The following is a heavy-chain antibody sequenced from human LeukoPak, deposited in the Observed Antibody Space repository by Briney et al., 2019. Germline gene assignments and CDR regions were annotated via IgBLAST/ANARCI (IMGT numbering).Heavy chain of an antibody. J-gene: IGHJ3*02. CDR3: AGDQLALNALNI. Sequence: KPSETLSLTCTVSGGSMSSHYWSWIRQLPGKGLEWLGYISYIGSTNYSPSLKSRVTISVDTSKNQFSLRLSSVTAADTAVYFCAGDQLALNALNIWGQGTMVSVSS. CDR2: ISYIGST. CDR1: GGSMSSHY. D-gene: IGHD1-1*01. V-gene: IGHV4-59*11.